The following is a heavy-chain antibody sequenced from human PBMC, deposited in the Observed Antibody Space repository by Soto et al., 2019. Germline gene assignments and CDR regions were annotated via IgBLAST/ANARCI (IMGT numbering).Heavy chain of an antibody. CDR3: ARGRHTGSTHFDY. V-gene: IGHV2-5*02. CDR2: IYWDDDK. D-gene: IGHD1-26*01. CDR1: AFLLRTSGVA. J-gene: IGHJ4*02. Sequence: QITLKESGPTLVKPTQTLTLTCTFSAFLLRTSGVAVGWIRQPPGKALEWLALIYWDDDKRYNSSLRSRLTIPKDTSKNQVVLIMTTMDPVATATYYCARGRHTGSTHFDYWGQGTLVTVSS.